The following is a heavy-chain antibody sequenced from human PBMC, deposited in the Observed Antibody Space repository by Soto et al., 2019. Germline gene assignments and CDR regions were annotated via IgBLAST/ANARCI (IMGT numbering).Heavy chain of an antibody. CDR1: GFTVSSNY. CDR3: ARDPSIVLVPAATYYYYYYGMDV. Sequence: GGSLRLSCAASGFTVSSNYMSWVRQAPGKGLEWVSVIYSGGSTYYADSVKGRFTISRDNSKNTLYLQMNSLRAEDTAVYYCARDPSIVLVPAATYYYYYYGMDVWGQGTTVTVSS. V-gene: IGHV3-66*01. CDR2: IYSGGST. D-gene: IGHD2-2*01. J-gene: IGHJ6*02.